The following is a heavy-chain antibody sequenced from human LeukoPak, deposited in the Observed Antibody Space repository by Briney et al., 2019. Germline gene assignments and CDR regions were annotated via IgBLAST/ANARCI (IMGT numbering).Heavy chain of an antibody. CDR3: ARAIGVTCISTSCYSFDY. V-gene: IGHV3-9*01. CDR2: ISWNSGSI. D-gene: IGHD2-2*02. J-gene: IGHJ4*02. Sequence: GGSLRLSCAASGFTFSSYSMNWVRQAPGKGLEWVSGISWNSGSIGYADSVKGRFTISRDNAKNSLYLQMNSLRAEDTALYYCARAIGVTCISTSCYSFDYWGQGTLVTVSS. CDR1: GFTFSSYS.